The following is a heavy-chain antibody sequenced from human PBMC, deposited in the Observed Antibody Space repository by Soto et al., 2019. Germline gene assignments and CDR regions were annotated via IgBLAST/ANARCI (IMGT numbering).Heavy chain of an antibody. D-gene: IGHD3-3*01. CDR3: ARDPTIFGVGHDAFDI. V-gene: IGHV4-30-4*01. CDR2: IYYSGST. CDR1: XXSISSGDXX. J-gene: IGHJ3*02. Sequence: TCTVXXXSISSGDXXXSWIRQPPGKGLEWIGYIYYSGSTYYNPSLKSRVTISVDTSKNQFSLKLSSVTAADTAVYYCARDPTIFGVGHDAFDIWGQGTMVTVSS.